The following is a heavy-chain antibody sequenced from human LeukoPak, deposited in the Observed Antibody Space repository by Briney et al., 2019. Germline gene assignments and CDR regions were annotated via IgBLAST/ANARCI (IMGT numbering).Heavy chain of an antibody. CDR3: ATRTPYYDFWSGNIFLAY. Sequence: SVKVSCKASGGTFSSYAISWVRQAPGQGLESMGRIIPIFGTANYAQKFQGRVTMTEDTSTDTAYMELSSLRSEATAVYYCATRTPYYDFWSGNIFLAYWGQGTLVTVSS. D-gene: IGHD3-3*01. CDR2: IIPIFGTA. J-gene: IGHJ4*02. V-gene: IGHV1-69*06. CDR1: GGTFSSYA.